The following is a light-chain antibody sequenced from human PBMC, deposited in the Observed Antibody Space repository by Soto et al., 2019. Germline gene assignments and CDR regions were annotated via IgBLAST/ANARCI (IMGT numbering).Light chain of an antibody. CDR2: EVN. V-gene: IGLV2-18*02. CDR3: SSYTSSSTYV. Sequence: QSVLTQPPSVSGSPGQSVTISCTGTSSDVGSYNRVSWYQQPPGTAPKLIIYEVNNRPSGVPDRFSGSKSGKTASLTISGLQAEDEADYYCSSYTSSSTYVFGSGTKVTVL. J-gene: IGLJ1*01. CDR1: SSDVGSYNR.